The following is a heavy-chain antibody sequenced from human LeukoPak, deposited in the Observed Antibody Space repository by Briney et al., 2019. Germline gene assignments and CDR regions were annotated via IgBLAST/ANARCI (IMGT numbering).Heavy chain of an antibody. V-gene: IGHV3-33*06. D-gene: IGHD2-2*01. Sequence: GRSLRLSCAASGFTFSSYGMHWVRKAPGKGLEWVAVIWYDGSNKYYADSVKGRFTISRDNSKNTLYLQMNSLRAEDTAVYYCAKRGIVVVPAAPINYYYYMDVWGKGTTVTVSS. CDR2: IWYDGSNK. J-gene: IGHJ6*03. CDR3: AKRGIVVVPAAPINYYYYMDV. CDR1: GFTFSSYG.